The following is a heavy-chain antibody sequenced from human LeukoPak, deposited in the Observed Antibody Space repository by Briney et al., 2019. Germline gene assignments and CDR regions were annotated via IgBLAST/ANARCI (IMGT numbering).Heavy chain of an antibody. J-gene: IGHJ4*02. CDR2: IKRKTDGGTT. D-gene: IGHD1-1*01. CDR3: TTSTRSWDYFDF. V-gene: IGHV3-15*01. CDR1: GGSFSGYY. Sequence: SSETLSLTCAVYGGSFSGYYWSWIRQAPGKGLEWVGRIKRKTDGGTTDYAAPVKGRFTISRDDSKNTLYLQMNSLKDEDTGLYYCTTSTRSWDYFDFWGQGALVTVSS.